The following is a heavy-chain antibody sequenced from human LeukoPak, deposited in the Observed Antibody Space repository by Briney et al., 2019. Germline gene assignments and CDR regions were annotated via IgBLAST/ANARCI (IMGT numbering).Heavy chain of an antibody. D-gene: IGHD3-22*01. Sequence: SETLSLTCAVYGGSFSGYYWSWIRQPPGKGLEWIWEINHSGSTNYNPSLKSRVTISVDTSKNQFSLKLSSVTAADTAVYYCARIGRYYDSSGSPRPFDYWGQGTLVTVSS. J-gene: IGHJ4*02. CDR2: INHSGST. CDR1: GGSFSGYY. CDR3: ARIGRYYDSSGSPRPFDY. V-gene: IGHV4-34*01.